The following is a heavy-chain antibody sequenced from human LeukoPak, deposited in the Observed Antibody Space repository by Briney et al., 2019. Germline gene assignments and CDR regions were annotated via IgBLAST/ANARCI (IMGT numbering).Heavy chain of an antibody. CDR1: GGTFSSYA. CDR2: IIPIFGTA. CDR3: ARDISSGYYYSH. Sequence: ASVKVSCKASGGTFSSYAISWVRQAPGQGLEWMGGIIPIFGTANYAQKFQGRVIMTRDTSTSTVYMEVSSLRSEDTAVYYCARDISSGYYYSHWGQGTLVIVSS. J-gene: IGHJ4*02. D-gene: IGHD3-22*01. V-gene: IGHV1-69*05.